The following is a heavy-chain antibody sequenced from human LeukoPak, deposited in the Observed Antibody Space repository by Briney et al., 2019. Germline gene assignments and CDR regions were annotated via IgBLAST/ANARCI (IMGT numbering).Heavy chain of an antibody. CDR3: ATSSVMSGSLDY. D-gene: IGHD2-15*01. J-gene: IGHJ4*02. CDR2: IYHSGST. V-gene: IGHV4-30-2*01. CDR1: GGSISSGGYS. Sequence: PSQTLSLTCAVSGGSISSGGYSWSWIRQPPGKGLEWIGYIYHSGSTYYNPSLQSRVTISVDRSTNQFSLKLSSVTAADTAVYYCATSSVMSGSLDYWGQGTLVTVSS.